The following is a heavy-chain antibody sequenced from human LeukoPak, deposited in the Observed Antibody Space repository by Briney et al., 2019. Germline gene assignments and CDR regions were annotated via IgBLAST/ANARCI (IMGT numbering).Heavy chain of an antibody. CDR2: ISGSGGST. D-gene: IGHD1-1*01. CDR3: AILNDDDDAFDI. J-gene: IGHJ3*02. Sequence: GGSLRLSCAASGFTFSSYAMSWVRQAPGKGLEWVSAISGSGGSTYYADSVKGRFTISRDNSKNTLYLQMNSLRAEDTAVYYCAILNDDDDAFDIWGQGTMVTVSS. V-gene: IGHV3-23*01. CDR1: GFTFSSYA.